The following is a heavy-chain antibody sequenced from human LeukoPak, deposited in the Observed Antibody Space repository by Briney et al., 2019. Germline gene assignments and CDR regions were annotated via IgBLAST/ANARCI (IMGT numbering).Heavy chain of an antibody. J-gene: IGHJ4*02. V-gene: IGHV3-23*01. CDR2: ISGSGGST. CDR3: AKGVVVAAPFDY. Sequence: GGSLRLSCAASGFAFSSDAMSWGRQAPGKGLEWVSAISGSGGSTYYAGSVKVRFTISRDNSKNTLYLQMNSLRAEDTAVYYCAKGVVVAAPFDYWGQGTLVTVSS. D-gene: IGHD2-15*01. CDR1: GFAFSSDA.